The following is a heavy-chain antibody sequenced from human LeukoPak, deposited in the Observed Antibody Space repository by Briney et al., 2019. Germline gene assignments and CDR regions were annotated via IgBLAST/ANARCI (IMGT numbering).Heavy chain of an antibody. D-gene: IGHD3-22*01. CDR2: INPNSGGT. CDR3: ARELPPVVKYYFDY. J-gene: IGHJ4*02. CDR1: GYTFTGYY. Sequence: ASVKVSCKASGYTFTGYYMHWVRQAPGQGLEWMGWINPNSGGTNYAQKFQGRVTMTRDTSISTAYMELSRLRSDDTAVYYCARELPPVVKYYFDYWGQGTLVTVSS. V-gene: IGHV1-2*02.